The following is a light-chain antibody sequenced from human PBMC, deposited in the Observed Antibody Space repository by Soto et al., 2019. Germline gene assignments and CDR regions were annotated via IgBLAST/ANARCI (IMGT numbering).Light chain of an antibody. CDR1: QSVSDN. CDR3: QQYKNWPPWT. CDR2: GTS. V-gene: IGKV3-15*01. J-gene: IGKJ1*01. Sequence: EIVMTQSPAALSVSPGERATLSSRASQSVSDNLAWYQQKPGQAPRLLIFGTSTRATGIPARFSGSGSGTEFTLTISSLQSEDFAVYYCQQYKNWPPWTFGQGTKVEIK.